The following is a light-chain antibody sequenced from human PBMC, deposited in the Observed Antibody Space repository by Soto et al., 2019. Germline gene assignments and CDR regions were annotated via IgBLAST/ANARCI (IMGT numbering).Light chain of an antibody. CDR1: QRVYNM. CDR2: QAS. Sequence: DIQMTQSPSTLSASVGDRVTITCRASQRVYNMLAWYQQKPGKAPNLLIYQASSLETGVPSRFSGSGSGTEFSLTISSLPPDDSATYYCQQYNTYSTFGQGTKVEIK. J-gene: IGKJ1*01. V-gene: IGKV1-5*03. CDR3: QQYNTYST.